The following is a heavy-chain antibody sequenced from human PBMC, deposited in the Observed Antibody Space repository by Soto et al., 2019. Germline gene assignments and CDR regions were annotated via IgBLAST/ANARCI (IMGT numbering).Heavy chain of an antibody. CDR2: MNANVDAT. D-gene: IGHD2-15*01. V-gene: IGHV1-8*01. J-gene: IGHJ5*02. CDR3: AREVVVGGSLWLDP. Sequence: QAQLVQSGAEVKKPGASVKVSCKASGFTFASNDINWVRQAPGQGLQWMGWMNANVDATDSPQEFKGRVSMTWNASISTAYLEFHNLKSDDTAVYYCAREVVVGGSLWLDPWGQGSLVTVSS. CDR1: GFTFASND.